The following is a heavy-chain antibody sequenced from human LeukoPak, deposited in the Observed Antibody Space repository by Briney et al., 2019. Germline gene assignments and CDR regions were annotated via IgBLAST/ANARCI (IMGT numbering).Heavy chain of an antibody. V-gene: IGHV4-34*01. CDR2: INHSGST. J-gene: IGHJ5*02. D-gene: IGHD6-13*01. CDR3: ARGTGYSSSWYRWFDP. Sequence: PSETLSLTCAVYGGSFSGYYWSWIRQPPGKGLEWIGEINHSGSTNYNPFLKSRVTISVDTSKNQFSLKLSSVTAADTAVYYCARGTGYSSSWYRWFDPWGQGTLVTVSS. CDR1: GGSFSGYY.